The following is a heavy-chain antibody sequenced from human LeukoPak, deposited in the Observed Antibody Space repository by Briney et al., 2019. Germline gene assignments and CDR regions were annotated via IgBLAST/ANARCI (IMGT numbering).Heavy chain of an antibody. CDR3: ATGTKWELRFHY. CDR1: GYTLTELS. CDR2: FDPEDGET. D-gene: IGHD1-26*01. Sequence: ASVKVSCKVSGYTLTELSMHWVRQAPGKGLQWMGGFDPEDGETIYAQKFQGRVTMTEDTSRDTAYVEPSSLRSEDTAVYYCATGTKWELRFHYWGQGTLVTVSS. V-gene: IGHV1-24*01. J-gene: IGHJ4*02.